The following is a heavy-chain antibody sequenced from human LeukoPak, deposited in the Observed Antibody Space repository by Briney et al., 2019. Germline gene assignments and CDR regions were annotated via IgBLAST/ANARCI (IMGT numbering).Heavy chain of an antibody. V-gene: IGHV4-34*01. CDR2: INHSGST. Sequence: KPSETLSLTCAVYGGSFSGYYWSWIRQPPGKGLEWIGEINHSGSTNYNPSLKSRVTISVDTSKNQFSLKLSSVTAADTAVYYCARGTRIVVVPAANWYNWFDPWGQGTLVTVSS. J-gene: IGHJ5*02. CDR1: GGSFSGYY. D-gene: IGHD2-2*01. CDR3: ARGTRIVVVPAANWYNWFDP.